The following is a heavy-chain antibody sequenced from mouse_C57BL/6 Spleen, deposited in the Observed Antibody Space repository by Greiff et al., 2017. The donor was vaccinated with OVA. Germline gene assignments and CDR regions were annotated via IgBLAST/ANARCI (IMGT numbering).Heavy chain of an antibody. Sequence: VQLKQSGPELVKPGASVKISCKASGYTFTDYYMNWVKQSHGKSLEWIGDINPNNGGTSYNQKFKGKATVTVDKSSSTAYMELRSLTSEDSAVYYCASGGGSSGLDYGGQGTTLTVSS. CDR3: ASGGGSSGLDY. V-gene: IGHV1-26*01. J-gene: IGHJ2*01. CDR1: GYTFTDYY. D-gene: IGHD1-1*02. CDR2: INPNNGGT.